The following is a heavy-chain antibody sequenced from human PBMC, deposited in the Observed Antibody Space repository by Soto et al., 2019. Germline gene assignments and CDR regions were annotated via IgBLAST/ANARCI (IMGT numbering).Heavy chain of an antibody. V-gene: IGHV4-34*01. CDR3: STRAYDTNCYYRFDP. Sequence: TSETLSLTCAVYGGSFSGHSWTWIRQSPGKGLEWIGDINHSGRVNYSPSRKSRVTISLDTSKNQFSLTLSAVTAADTAMYYCSTRAYDTNCYYRFDPWGQGTLVTVPS. CDR2: INHSGRV. D-gene: IGHD3-22*01. J-gene: IGHJ5*01. CDR1: GGSFSGHS.